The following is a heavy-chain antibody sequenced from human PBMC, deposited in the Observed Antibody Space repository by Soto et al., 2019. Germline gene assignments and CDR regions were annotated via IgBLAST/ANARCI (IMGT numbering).Heavy chain of an antibody. D-gene: IGHD6-13*01. V-gene: IGHV4-59*13. J-gene: IGHJ6*02. Sequence: SXPLSLTCPVSGRSISTYYWSWIRQPPGRGPDWIGYIYYSGSTNYNPSLKSRVTISVDTSKNQFSLKLSSVTAADTAVYYCAKMGGGSSSWYPYYYYGMDVWGQGTTVTV. CDR1: GRSISTYY. CDR3: AKMGGGSSSWYPYYYYGMDV. CDR2: IYYSGST.